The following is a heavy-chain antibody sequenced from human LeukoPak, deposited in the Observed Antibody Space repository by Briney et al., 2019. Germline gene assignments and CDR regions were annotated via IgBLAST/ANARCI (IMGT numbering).Heavy chain of an antibody. CDR1: GFTFSSYG. CDR3: ARDLPGAVSSGGVY. CDR2: IWYDGSNK. Sequence: GGSLRLSCAASGFTFSSYGMHWVRQAPGKGLEWVAVIWYDGSNKYYADSVKGRFTISRDNSKNTLYLQMNSLRAEDTAVYYCARDLPGAVSSGGVYWGQGTLVTVSS. D-gene: IGHD6-19*01. V-gene: IGHV3-33*01. J-gene: IGHJ4*02.